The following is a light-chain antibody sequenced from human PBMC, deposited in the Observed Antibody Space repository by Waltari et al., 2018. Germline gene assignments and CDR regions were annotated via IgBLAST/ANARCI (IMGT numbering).Light chain of an antibody. Sequence: DIQVTQSPSSLSAAIGDRVTISCRTSQNIKTYLNWYLQKPGKAPKLLIYAASTLLRGVPTRFSGSGSGTDFTLTISSVQVEDVATYFCQQSYSTPLYTTGQGTKIEIK. CDR3: QQSYSTPLYT. CDR1: QNIKTY. CDR2: AAS. V-gene: IGKV1-39*01. J-gene: IGKJ2*01.